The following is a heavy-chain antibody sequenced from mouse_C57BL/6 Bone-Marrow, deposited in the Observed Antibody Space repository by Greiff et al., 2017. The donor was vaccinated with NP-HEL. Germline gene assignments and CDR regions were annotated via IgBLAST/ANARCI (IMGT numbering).Heavy chain of an antibody. J-gene: IGHJ3*01. CDR3: ARRGAGTGFAY. CDR2: ISSGGSYT. Sequence: EVQLVESGGDLVKPGGSLKLSCAASGFTFSSYGMSWVRQTPDKRLEWVATISSGGSYTYYPDSVKGRFTISRDNAKNTLYLQMSSLKSEDTAMYYCARRGAGTGFAYWGQGTLVTVSA. D-gene: IGHD3-3*01. CDR1: GFTFSSYG. V-gene: IGHV5-6*01.